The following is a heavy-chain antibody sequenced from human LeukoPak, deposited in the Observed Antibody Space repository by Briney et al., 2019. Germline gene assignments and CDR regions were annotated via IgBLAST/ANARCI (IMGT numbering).Heavy chain of an antibody. V-gene: IGHV4-30-4*08. CDR2: SYYSGST. D-gene: IGHD6-13*01. CDR1: GGSISSGYYY. J-gene: IGHJ4*02. CDR3: ARGDLYSSSWYN. Sequence: SETLSLTCTVSGGSISSGYYYWNWIRQPPGKGLEWIGYSYYSGSTYYNPSLKSRVTISVDTSKSQCSQKLSSVTAANTAVYYCARGDLYSSSWYNWGQGTLVTVSS.